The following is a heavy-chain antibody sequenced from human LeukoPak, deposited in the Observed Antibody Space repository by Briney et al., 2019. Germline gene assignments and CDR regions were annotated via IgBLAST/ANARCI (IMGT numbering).Heavy chain of an antibody. D-gene: IGHD4-17*01. J-gene: IGHJ4*02. Sequence: SQTLSLTCTVSGGSISSGGYYWSWIRQHPGKGLEWIGYIYYSGSTYYNPSLKSRVTISVDTSKNQFSPKLSSVTAADTAVYYCARTTTVTKGLDYWGQGTLVTVSS. V-gene: IGHV4-31*03. CDR1: GGSISSGGYY. CDR3: ARTTTVTKGLDY. CDR2: IYYSGST.